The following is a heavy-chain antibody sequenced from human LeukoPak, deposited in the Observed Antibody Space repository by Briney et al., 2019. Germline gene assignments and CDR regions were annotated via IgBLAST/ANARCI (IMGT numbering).Heavy chain of an antibody. V-gene: IGHV3-23*01. CDR3: AHISSSWPDY. J-gene: IGHJ4*02. CDR2: ISPSDGNT. D-gene: IGHD6-13*01. CDR1: GFTFSSFT. Sequence: GGSLRLSCATSGFTFSSFTMNWVRQAPGKGLEWVSAISPSDGNTFYADSVKGRFTISRDNSKNTLYLQMNSLRAEDTAVYYCAHISSSWPDYWGQGTLVTVSS.